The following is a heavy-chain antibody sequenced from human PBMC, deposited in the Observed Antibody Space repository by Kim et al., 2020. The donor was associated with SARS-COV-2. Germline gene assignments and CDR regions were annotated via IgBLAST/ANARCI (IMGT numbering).Heavy chain of an antibody. Sequence: SETLSLTCTVSGYSISSGYYWGWIRQPPGKGLEWIGSIYHSGSTYYNPSLKSRVTISVDTSKNQFSLKLSSVTAADTAVYYCARVRVRGVIISGYVTYYFDYWGQGTLVTVSS. CDR1: GYSISSGYY. D-gene: IGHD3-10*01. CDR3: ARVRVRGVIISGYVTYYFDY. J-gene: IGHJ4*02. CDR2: IYHSGST. V-gene: IGHV4-38-2*02.